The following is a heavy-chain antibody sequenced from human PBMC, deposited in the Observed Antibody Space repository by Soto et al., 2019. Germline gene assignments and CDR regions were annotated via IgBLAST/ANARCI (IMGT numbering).Heavy chain of an antibody. V-gene: IGHV4-39*01. CDR2: IYSTGTT. D-gene: IGHD3-9*01. Sequence: SETLSLTCNVFGDSISSSSYYWGWIRQTPGKGLEWIGSIYSTGTTHYNPSLKSRLAISVDTSKNQFSLTLTSVTAADTAVYYCARHAHNFVVAPVDYWGQGTMVTVSS. CDR3: ARHAHNFVVAPVDY. CDR1: GDSISSSSYY. J-gene: IGHJ4*02.